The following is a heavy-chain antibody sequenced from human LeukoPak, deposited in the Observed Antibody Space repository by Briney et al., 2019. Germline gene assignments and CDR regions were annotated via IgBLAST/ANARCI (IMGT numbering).Heavy chain of an antibody. Sequence: SETLSLTCAVYGGSFSGYYWSWIRQPPGKGLEWIGEINHSGSTNYNPSLKSRVTISVDTSKNQFSLKLSSVTAADTAVYYCARGSGALDAFDIWGQGTTVTVSS. D-gene: IGHD1-26*01. CDR3: ARGSGALDAFDI. CDR2: INHSGST. J-gene: IGHJ3*02. CDR1: GGSFSGYY. V-gene: IGHV4-34*01.